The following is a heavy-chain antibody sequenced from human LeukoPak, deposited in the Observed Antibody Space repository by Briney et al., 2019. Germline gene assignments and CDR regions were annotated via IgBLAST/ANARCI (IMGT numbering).Heavy chain of an antibody. V-gene: IGHV4-38-2*01. Sequence: SETLSLTCAVSGYSISSGYYWGWFWQPPGKGLEWIGCIYHSGTTYYNPSLRSRVTISVDTSKNQFSLKLSSVTAADTAVYYCARHGGSSSPYYYYYMAVWGKGTTVTVSS. CDR3: ARHGGSSSPYYYYYMAV. CDR1: GYSISSGYY. CDR2: IYHSGTT. J-gene: IGHJ6*03. D-gene: IGHD2-2*01.